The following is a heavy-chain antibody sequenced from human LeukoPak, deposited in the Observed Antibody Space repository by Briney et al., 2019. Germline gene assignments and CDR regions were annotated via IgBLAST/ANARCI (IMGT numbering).Heavy chain of an antibody. D-gene: IGHD6-13*01. J-gene: IGHJ4*02. CDR3: ARDRVAGSWYMGDY. Sequence: KSSETLSLTCTVSGGSISSYYWSWIRQPAGKGLEWIGRIYTSGSTNYNPSLKSRVTISVATSKNQFSLKLSSVTAADTAVYYCARDRVAGSWYMGDYWGQGTLVTVSS. V-gene: IGHV4-4*07. CDR1: GGSISSYY. CDR2: IYTSGST.